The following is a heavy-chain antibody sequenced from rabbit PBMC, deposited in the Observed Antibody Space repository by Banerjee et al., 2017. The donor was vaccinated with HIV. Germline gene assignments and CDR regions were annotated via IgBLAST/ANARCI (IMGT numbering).Heavy chain of an antibody. CDR3: ARAYYTYGGVGVTYPTYFNL. Sequence: QEQLEESGGDLVKPEGSLTLTCTASGFSFSSSYYMCWVRQAPGKGLEWIACIYAGSSGSTYYASWAKGRFTISKTSSTTVTLQMTSLTAADTATYFCARAYYTYGGVGVTYPTYFNLWGPGTLVTVS. J-gene: IGHJ4*01. CDR1: GFSFSSSYY. D-gene: IGHD6-1*01. CDR2: IYAGSSGST. V-gene: IGHV1S45*01.